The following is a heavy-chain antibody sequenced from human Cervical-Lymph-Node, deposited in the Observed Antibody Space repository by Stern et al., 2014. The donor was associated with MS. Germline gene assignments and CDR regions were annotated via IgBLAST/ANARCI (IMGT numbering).Heavy chain of an antibody. J-gene: IGHJ4*02. D-gene: IGHD1-26*01. CDR3: ARDWGRELSPLEY. CDR2: ISASSSYM. Sequence: EVQLVESGGGLVKPGGSLRVSCGASGFSFSRYRMYWVRQAPGKGLEWVADISASSSYMNYAASVKGRFTIARDNAKNSVYLQMNSLKVEDTAVYYCARDWGRELSPLEYWGQGALVTVSS. V-gene: IGHV3-21*01. CDR1: GFSFSRYR.